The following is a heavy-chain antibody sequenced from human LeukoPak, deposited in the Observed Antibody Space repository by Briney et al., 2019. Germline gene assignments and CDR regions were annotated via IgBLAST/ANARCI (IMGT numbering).Heavy chain of an antibody. CDR1: GFTVSSNY. V-gene: IGHV3-53*05. Sequence: PGGSLRLSCAASGFTVSSNYMSWVRQAPGKGLEWVSVIYSGGSTYYADSVKGRFTISRDNSKNTLYLQMNSLRAEDTAVYYCAKDYYGSSGFDYWGQGTLVTVSS. D-gene: IGHD3-10*01. CDR3: AKDYYGSSGFDY. CDR2: IYSGGST. J-gene: IGHJ4*02.